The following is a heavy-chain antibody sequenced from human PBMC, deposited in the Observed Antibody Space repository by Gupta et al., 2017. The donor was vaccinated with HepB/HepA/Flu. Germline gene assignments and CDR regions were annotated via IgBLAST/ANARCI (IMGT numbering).Heavy chain of an antibody. Sequence: EVQLLESGGGLVQPGGSLRLSCAASGFTSSSSAMTWVRQAPGKGLDWVSFISYSGSSTYYADSVKGRFTISRDNSKNMLYLQMNTLRAEDTAVYYCAKVASYPFYWGQGTQGTVSS. CDR3: AKVASYPFY. D-gene: IGHD3-10*01. J-gene: IGHJ4*02. CDR2: ISYSGSST. CDR1: GFTSSSSA. V-gene: IGHV3-23*01.